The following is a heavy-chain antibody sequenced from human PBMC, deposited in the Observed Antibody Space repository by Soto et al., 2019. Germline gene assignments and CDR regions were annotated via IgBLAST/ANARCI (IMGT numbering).Heavy chain of an antibody. Sequence: EVQLLESGGGLVQPGGSLRLSCAASGLTLRTQAMTWVRQAPGKGLEWVSGISGNGDTTYYADSVKGRFTISRDNSMHTLYLQMKSLRAEDTAVYYCAKLSNWNGEDWYFDLWGRGTLVTVAS. CDR2: ISGNGDTT. V-gene: IGHV3-23*01. J-gene: IGHJ2*01. CDR3: AKLSNWNGEDWYFDL. CDR1: GLTLRTQA. D-gene: IGHD1-20*01.